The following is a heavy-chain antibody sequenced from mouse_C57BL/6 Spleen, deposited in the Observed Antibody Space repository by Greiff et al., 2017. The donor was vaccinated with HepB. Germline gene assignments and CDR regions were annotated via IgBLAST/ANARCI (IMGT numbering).Heavy chain of an antibody. D-gene: IGHD1-1*01. CDR2: ISSGSSTI. CDR3: ARGRLTTVVATDYAMDY. V-gene: IGHV5-17*01. Sequence: EVKVVESGGGLVKPGGSLKLSCAASGFTFSDYGMHWVRQAPEKGLEWVAYISSGSSTIYYADTVKGRFTISRDNAKNTLFLQMTSLRSEDTAMYYCARGRLTTVVATDYAMDYWGQGTSVTVSS. J-gene: IGHJ4*01. CDR1: GFTFSDYG.